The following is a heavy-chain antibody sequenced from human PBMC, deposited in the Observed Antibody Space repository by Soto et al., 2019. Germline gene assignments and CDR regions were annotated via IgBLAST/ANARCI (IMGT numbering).Heavy chain of an antibody. V-gene: IGHV3-30*18. D-gene: IGHD2-2*03. CDR3: AKWILSATIGPYAMDV. J-gene: IGHJ6*02. CDR2: ISYDGNYI. CDR1: GFAFSSYA. Sequence: QVQLVESGGGVVQPGASLRLSCEASGFAFSSYAMHWVRQAPGKGLEWVGVISYDGNYIYYADSVKGRFTISRDNSKNTLYVQVNSLRPEDTAVYYCAKWILSATIGPYAMDVWGQGTTVTVSS.